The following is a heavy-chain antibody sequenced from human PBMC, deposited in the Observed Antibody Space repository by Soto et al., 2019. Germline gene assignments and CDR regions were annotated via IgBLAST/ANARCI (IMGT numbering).Heavy chain of an antibody. CDR3: ASSSGSYWQLDY. Sequence: QVQPVQSGAEVKKPGASVKVSCKASGYTFTSYAMHWVRQAPGQRLEWMGWINAGNGNTKYSQKFQGRVTITRDTSASTAYMELRSLRSEDTAVYYCASSSGSYWQLDYWGQGTLVTVSS. CDR1: GYTFTSYA. D-gene: IGHD1-26*01. J-gene: IGHJ4*02. CDR2: INAGNGNT. V-gene: IGHV1-3*01.